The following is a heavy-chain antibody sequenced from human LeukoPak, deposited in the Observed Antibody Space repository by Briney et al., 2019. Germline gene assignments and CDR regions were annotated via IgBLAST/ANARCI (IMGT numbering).Heavy chain of an antibody. J-gene: IGHJ6*02. V-gene: IGHV3-43*02. CDR3: GTWAFYHNLDV. D-gene: IGHD1-1*01. Sequence: GGSLRLTCATSGFTIGPYAMYWVRQGPGTGRDLVSVSKADWSGTCYADYVSGRSTTSRANSKNSLYLQMTSLTSENAALYYCGTWAFYHNLDVWGQGTTVIVSS. CDR2: SKADWSGT. CDR1: GFTIGPYA.